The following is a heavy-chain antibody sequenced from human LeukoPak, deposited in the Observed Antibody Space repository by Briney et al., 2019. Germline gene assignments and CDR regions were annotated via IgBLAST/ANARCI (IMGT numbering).Heavy chain of an antibody. CDR2: IKQDGREK. J-gene: IGHJ6*03. V-gene: IGHV3-7*01. Sequence: PGGSLRLSCAASGFTFSSYWMSWVRQAPGKGLEWVANIKQDGREKYYVDSVKGRFTISRDNAKNSLYLQMNSLRAEDTAVYYCARGNLAAAGTGAGPYYYYYYMDVWGKGTTVTVPS. CDR3: ARGNLAAAGTGAGPYYYYYYMDV. D-gene: IGHD6-13*01. CDR1: GFTFSSYW.